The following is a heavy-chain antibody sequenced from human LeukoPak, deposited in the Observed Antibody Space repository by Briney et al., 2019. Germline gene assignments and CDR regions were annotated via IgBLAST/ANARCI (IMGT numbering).Heavy chain of an antibody. Sequence: GGSLRLSCTASGFTFSSYAMSWVRQAPGKGLDWVSAISGSGGSTYYADSVKGRFTISRDNSKNTLYLQMNSLRAEDTAVYYCAKDSTYGDYPDYWGQGTLVTVSS. D-gene: IGHD4-17*01. CDR1: GFTFSSYA. CDR3: AKDSTYGDYPDY. J-gene: IGHJ4*02. V-gene: IGHV3-23*01. CDR2: ISGSGGST.